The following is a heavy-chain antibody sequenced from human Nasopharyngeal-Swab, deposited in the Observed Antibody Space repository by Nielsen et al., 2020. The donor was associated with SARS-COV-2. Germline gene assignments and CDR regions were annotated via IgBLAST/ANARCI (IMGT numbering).Heavy chain of an antibody. CDR3: ARDSDDFWSVKNWGYYYYYGMDV. D-gene: IGHD3-3*01. CDR1: GYTFTSYD. J-gene: IGHJ6*02. V-gene: IGHV1-8*01. Sequence: ASVKVSCKASGYTFTSYDINWVRQATGQGLEWMGWINPNSGNTGYAQKLQGRVAMTTDTSTSTAYMELRSLRSDDTAVYYCARDSDDFWSVKNWGYYYYYGMDVWGQGTTVTVSS. CDR2: INPNSGNT.